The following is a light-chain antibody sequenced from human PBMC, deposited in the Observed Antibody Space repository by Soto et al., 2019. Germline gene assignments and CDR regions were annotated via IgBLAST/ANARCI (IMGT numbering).Light chain of an antibody. V-gene: IGKV1-5*01. Sequence: DIQMTQSPATLSASVGDRVTITCRASQTISSWSAWYQQKPGKAPKLLIFATSTLQSGVPSRFSGSGSGTDFTLTISSLQPEDFATFYCQQVNSFPFTFGGGTKVDIK. CDR3: QQVNSFPFT. J-gene: IGKJ4*01. CDR1: QTISSW. CDR2: ATS.